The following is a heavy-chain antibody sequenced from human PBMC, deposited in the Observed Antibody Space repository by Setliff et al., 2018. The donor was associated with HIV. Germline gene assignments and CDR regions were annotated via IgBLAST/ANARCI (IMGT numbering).Heavy chain of an antibody. J-gene: IGHJ3*02. CDR1: GGSIRSSTYY. V-gene: IGHV4-39*07. CDR2: LHYSGNT. D-gene: IGHD3-22*01. CDR3: ARVPAAWYHYDRPDALDI. Sequence: TLSLTCTVSGGSIRSSTYYWGWIRQSPGKGLEWIGSLHYSGNTYYNSSLKSRVTISLDTSKNQFSLKLTSVTAADTAVYYCARVPAAWYHYDRPDALDIWGQGTMVTVSS.